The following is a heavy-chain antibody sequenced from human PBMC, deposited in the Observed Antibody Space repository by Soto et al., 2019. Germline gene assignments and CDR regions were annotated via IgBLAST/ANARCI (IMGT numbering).Heavy chain of an antibody. D-gene: IGHD2-2*01. J-gene: IGHJ3*01. CDR2: IWYDGSNK. CDR1: GFTFSSAC. V-gene: IGHV3-33*01. Sequence: QVQLVESGGAVVQPWGSLRLSCAASGFTFSSACLHWVRQDPGKWLEWVAGIWYDGSNKYYADSVKGRFTMSGDKSKNPLYLEVNSLRAEDTAVYYGASETAVVVPAAQGSDAFDFWGQGTMVTVSS. CDR3: ASETAVVVPAAQGSDAFDF.